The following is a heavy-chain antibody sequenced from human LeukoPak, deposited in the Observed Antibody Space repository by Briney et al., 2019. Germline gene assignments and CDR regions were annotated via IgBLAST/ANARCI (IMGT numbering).Heavy chain of an antibody. CDR2: INHSGST. V-gene: IGHV4-34*01. D-gene: IGHD1-26*01. J-gene: IGHJ4*02. CDR3: ARVGSYHRRIDY. Sequence: SETLPLTCAVYGGSFSGYYWSWIRQPPGKGLEWIGEINHSGSTNYNPSLKSRVTISVDASKNQFSLKLSSVTAADTAVYYCARVGSYHRRIDYWGQGTLVAVSS. CDR1: GGSFSGYY.